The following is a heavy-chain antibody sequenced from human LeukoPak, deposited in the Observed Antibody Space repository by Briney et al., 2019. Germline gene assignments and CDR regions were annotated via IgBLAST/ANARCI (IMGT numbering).Heavy chain of an antibody. D-gene: IGHD6-13*01. J-gene: IGHJ4*02. V-gene: IGHV3-15*01. CDR3: TTEGYRTTWYYFDY. CDR2: IKGNSDGGTT. CDR1: GFTFNIGW. Sequence: GGSLRLSCAASGFTFNIGWMSWVRQAPGKGLEWVGRIKGNSDGGTTDYARPVKGRFTISRDDSKNTLYLQMNSLKTEDTAVYYCTTEGYRTTWYYFDYWGQGTLVTVSS.